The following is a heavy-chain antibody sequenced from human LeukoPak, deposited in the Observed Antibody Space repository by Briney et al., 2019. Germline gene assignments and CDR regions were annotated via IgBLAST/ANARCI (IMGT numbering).Heavy chain of an antibody. Sequence: SQTLSLTCTVSGGSISSGGYYWSWIRQHPGKGLEWIGYIYYSGSTYYNPSLKGRVTISVDTSKNQFSLKLSSVTAADTAVYYCARVRRDGYNYDYWGQGTLVTVSS. CDR3: ARVRRDGYNYDY. J-gene: IGHJ4*02. V-gene: IGHV4-31*03. CDR2: IYYSGST. CDR1: GGSISSGGYY. D-gene: IGHD5-24*01.